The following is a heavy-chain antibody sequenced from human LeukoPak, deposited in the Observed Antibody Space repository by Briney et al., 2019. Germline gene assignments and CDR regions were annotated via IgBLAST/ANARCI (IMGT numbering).Heavy chain of an antibody. J-gene: IGHJ4*02. CDR3: APIAMPDYKGN. CDR2: ISWNSDTI. CDR1: GFTFEDYA. V-gene: IGHV3-9*01. Sequence: PRGSLRLSCAGSGFTFEDYAMHWVRLVPGHCLEWVSGISWNSDTIGYADSVKGRFTIFRDNAKKAVYLQMNNLRSEDTALYYCAPIAMPDYKGNWGQGTLVIVSS. D-gene: IGHD6-19*01.